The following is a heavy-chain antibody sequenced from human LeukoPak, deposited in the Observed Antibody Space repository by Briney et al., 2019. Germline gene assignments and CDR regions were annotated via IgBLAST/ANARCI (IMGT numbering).Heavy chain of an antibody. CDR3: ASADTAMVTRA. J-gene: IGHJ5*02. D-gene: IGHD5-18*01. CDR1: GFTFSSHA. V-gene: IGHV3-30*04. Sequence: PGGSLRLSCAASGFTFSSHAMHWVRQAPGKGLEWVAVISYDGSNKYYADSVKGRFTISRDNSKNTLYLQMNSLRAEDTAVYYCASADTAMVTRAWGQGTLVTVSS. CDR2: ISYDGSNK.